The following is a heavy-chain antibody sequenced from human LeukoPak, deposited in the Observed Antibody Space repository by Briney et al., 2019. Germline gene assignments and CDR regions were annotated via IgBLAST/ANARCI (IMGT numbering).Heavy chain of an antibody. CDR2: ISGSGGST. D-gene: IGHD3-22*01. Sequence: PGGSLRLSCAASGFTFSSYAMSWVRQAPGKGLEWVSAISGSGGSTCYADSVKGRFTISRDNSKNTLYLQMNSLRAEDTAVYYCAKDSINNYYDSSGYYFYYWGQGTLVTVSS. J-gene: IGHJ4*02. CDR3: AKDSINNYYDSSGYYFYY. V-gene: IGHV3-23*01. CDR1: GFTFSSYA.